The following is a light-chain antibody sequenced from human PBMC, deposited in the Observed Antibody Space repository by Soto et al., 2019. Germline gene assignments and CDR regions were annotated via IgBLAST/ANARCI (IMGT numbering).Light chain of an antibody. CDR3: QQRYT. Sequence: EIVLTQSPATLSLSPGERATLSCRASQSVSTYLAWYQQKPGQAPRLLIYDVSNRATGIPSRFSGSGSGTDFPLTISILEPEDFAVYYCQQRYTFGQGTKLEIK. J-gene: IGKJ2*01. CDR2: DVS. CDR1: QSVSTY. V-gene: IGKV3-11*01.